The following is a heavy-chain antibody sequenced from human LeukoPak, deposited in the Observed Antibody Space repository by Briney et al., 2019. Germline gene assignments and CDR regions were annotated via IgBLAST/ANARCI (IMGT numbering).Heavy chain of an antibody. Sequence: SVKVSCKASGGTFSSYAISWVRQAPGQGLEWMGRIIPILGIANYAQKFQGRVTITADESTSTAYMELSSLRSEDTAVYYCARKIVATGTDAFDIWGQGTMVTVSS. CDR3: ARKIVATGTDAFDI. D-gene: IGHD5-12*01. CDR1: GGTFSSYA. V-gene: IGHV1-69*04. CDR2: IIPILGIA. J-gene: IGHJ3*02.